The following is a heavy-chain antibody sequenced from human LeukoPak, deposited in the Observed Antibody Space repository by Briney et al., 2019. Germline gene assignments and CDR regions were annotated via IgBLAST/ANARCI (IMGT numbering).Heavy chain of an antibody. J-gene: IGHJ4*02. V-gene: IGHV4-59*08. CDR1: GGSLSSYY. CDR2: IYYSGST. CDR3: ASVYSLYDN. Sequence: SETLSLTCTVSGGSLSSYYWSWIRQAPGKGLEWIGYIYYSGSTNYNPALKSRVTISVDTSKNQFSLKVSSVTAADTAVYYCASVYSLYDNWGQGILVIVSS. D-gene: IGHD6-13*01.